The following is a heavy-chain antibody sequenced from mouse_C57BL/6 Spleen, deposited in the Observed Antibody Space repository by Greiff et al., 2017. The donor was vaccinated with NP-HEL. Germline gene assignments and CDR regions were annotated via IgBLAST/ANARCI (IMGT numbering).Heavy chain of an antibody. CDR2: LYPGDGDT. D-gene: IGHD2-5*01. V-gene: IGHV1-82*01. Sequence: QVQLQQSGPELVKPGASVKISCKASGYAFSSSWMNWVKQRPGKGLEWIGRLYPGDGDTNYNGKFKGKATLTADKSSSTAYMQLSSLTSEDSAVYFCARSDYYSKRDLYFDYWGQGTTLTVSS. CDR3: ARSDYYSKRDLYFDY. J-gene: IGHJ2*01. CDR1: GYAFSSSW.